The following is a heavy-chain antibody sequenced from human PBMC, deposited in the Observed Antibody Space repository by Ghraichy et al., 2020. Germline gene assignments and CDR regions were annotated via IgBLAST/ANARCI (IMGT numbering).Heavy chain of an antibody. D-gene: IGHD3-22*01. CDR2: IYDSGNT. CDR1: GGSISTYY. Sequence: SETLSLTCTVSGGSISTYYWSWIRQPPGKGLEWIGYIYDSGNTKYNPSLKSRVTISVDTSKSQFSLRLTSVTAADTAVYYCAGDHYDGSGYYYFDYWGQGTLVTVSS. CDR3: AGDHYDGSGYYYFDY. V-gene: IGHV4-59*01. J-gene: IGHJ4*02.